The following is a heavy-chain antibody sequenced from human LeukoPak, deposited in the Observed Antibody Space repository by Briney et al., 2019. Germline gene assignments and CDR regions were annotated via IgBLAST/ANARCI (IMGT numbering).Heavy chain of an antibody. V-gene: IGHV3-30*02. CDR1: GFTFSSYG. J-gene: IGHJ4*02. Sequence: GGSLRLSCAASGFTFSSYGMHWVRQAPGKGLEWVAFIRYDGSNKYYADSVKGRFTISRDNSKNTLYLQMNSLRAEDTAVYYCARDRAYYGSGSLNDYWGQGTLVTVSS. CDR2: IRYDGSNK. CDR3: ARDRAYYGSGSLNDY. D-gene: IGHD3-10*01.